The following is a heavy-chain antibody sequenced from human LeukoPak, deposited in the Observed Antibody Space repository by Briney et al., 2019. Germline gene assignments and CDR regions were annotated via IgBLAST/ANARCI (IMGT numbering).Heavy chain of an antibody. Sequence: PSETLSLTCTVSGGSISSSSYYWGWIRQPPGKGLEWITIYYSGSTYYNPSLKSRVTISVDTSKNQFSLKLGSVTAADTAVYYCARDPGRGGKADMDYWGQGTLVTVSS. CDR2: IYYSGST. CDR3: ARDPGRGGKADMDY. D-gene: IGHD3-16*01. CDR1: GGSISSSSYY. J-gene: IGHJ4*02. V-gene: IGHV4-39*07.